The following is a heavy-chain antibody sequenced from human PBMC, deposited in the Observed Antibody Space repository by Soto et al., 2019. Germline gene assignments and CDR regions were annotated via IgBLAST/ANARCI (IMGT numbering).Heavy chain of an antibody. V-gene: IGHV5-51*01. D-gene: IGHD3-9*01. Sequence: EVQLVQSGAEVKKPGESLKISCQGSGYNFSSYWIGWVRQMPGKGLEWMAIFYPGDPETRYNPSFQGQVTISADNSISTAYLQWASLKASDSAIYYCARVIAADIYDSEAQHSLVWYFDLWGRGTLVTVSS. CDR3: ARVIAADIYDSEAQHSLVWYFDL. J-gene: IGHJ2*01. CDR1: GYNFSSYW. CDR2: FYPGDPET.